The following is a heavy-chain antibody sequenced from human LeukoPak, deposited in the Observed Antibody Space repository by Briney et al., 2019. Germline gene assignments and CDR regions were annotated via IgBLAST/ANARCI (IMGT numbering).Heavy chain of an antibody. D-gene: IGHD2-2*01. J-gene: IGHJ5*02. V-gene: IGHV3-30*02. CDR3: AKDYKGPAANWFDP. CDR2: IRYNGRNK. Sequence: GGSLRLSCSASGFIFSTYGMHWVRQAPGRGLEWVAFIRYNGRNKYYVDSVKGRFTISRDNSKNTLYLEMNSLRAEDTAVYYCAKDYKGPAANWFDPWGQGTLVTASS. CDR1: GFIFSTYG.